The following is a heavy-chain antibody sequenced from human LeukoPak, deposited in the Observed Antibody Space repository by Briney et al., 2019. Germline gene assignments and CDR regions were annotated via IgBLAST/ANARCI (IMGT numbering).Heavy chain of an antibody. CDR2: ISSSGSYI. D-gene: IGHD4-23*01. CDR1: GFSFSSFG. J-gene: IGHJ5*02. CDR3: ARDYIRSVVTPIWFDP. V-gene: IGHV3-21*01. Sequence: PGGSLRLSCAASGFSFSSFGMNWVRQAPGKGLEWVSSISSSGSYIYYADSVKGRFTVSRDNAKNSLYLQMNSLRAEDTAVYYCARDYIRSVVTPIWFDPWGQGTLVTVSS.